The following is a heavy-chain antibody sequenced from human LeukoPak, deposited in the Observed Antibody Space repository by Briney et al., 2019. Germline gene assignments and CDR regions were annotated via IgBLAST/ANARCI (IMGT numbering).Heavy chain of an antibody. CDR3: ARDSPGYGAYVS. CDR2: IKEDGSRE. D-gene: IGHD5-12*01. Sequence: GGSLTLSCAASGFTFSTYWMTWVRQAPGKGLEWVANIKEDGSREYYVDSVKGRFPISRDNAKNSLSLHMDSQTAEDAAVYYCARDSPGYGAYVSWGQGTLVSVSS. CDR1: GFTFSTYW. V-gene: IGHV3-7*01. J-gene: IGHJ1*01.